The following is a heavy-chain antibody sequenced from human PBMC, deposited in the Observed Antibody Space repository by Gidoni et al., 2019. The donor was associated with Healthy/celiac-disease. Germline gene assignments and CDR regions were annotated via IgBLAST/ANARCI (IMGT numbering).Heavy chain of an antibody. CDR2: ISYDGSNK. J-gene: IGHJ6*02. CDR3: AKGRSRTTVTAYGMDV. D-gene: IGHD4-4*01. Sequence: QVQLVESGGGVVQPGRSLRLSCAASGFTFSSYGMHWVRQAQGKGLEWVAVISYDGSNKYYADSVKGRFTISRDNSKNTLYLQMNSLRAEDTAVYYCAKGRSRTTVTAYGMDVWGQGTTVTVSS. CDR1: GFTFSSYG. V-gene: IGHV3-30*18.